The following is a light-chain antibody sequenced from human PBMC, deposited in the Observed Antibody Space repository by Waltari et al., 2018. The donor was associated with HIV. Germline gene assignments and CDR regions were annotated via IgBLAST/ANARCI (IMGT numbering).Light chain of an antibody. J-gene: IGLJ3*02. V-gene: IGLV1-44*01. CDR2: SDK. CDR3: EAWDGGLNGPV. Sequence: QSVLTQPPSASGTPGQCVTISCSGRPSPVRRITFNSYQQLPGTAPKLLIYSDKERPSGVPERFSGSKSGNSASLAISGVQAEDEADYYCEAWDGGLNGPVFGGGTKLTVL. CDR1: PSPVRRIT.